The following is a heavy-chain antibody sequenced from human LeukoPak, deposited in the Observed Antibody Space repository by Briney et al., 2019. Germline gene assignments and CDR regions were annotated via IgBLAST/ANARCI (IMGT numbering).Heavy chain of an antibody. D-gene: IGHD2-21*01. CDR2: ISGSGGST. J-gene: IGHJ4*02. V-gene: IGHV3-23*01. CDR1: GFTFDDYA. Sequence: PGGSLRLSCAASGFTFDDYAMHWVWQAPGKGLEWVSAISGSGGSTYYADSVKGRFTISRDNSKNTLYLQMNSLRAEDTAVYYCAKHGWVMLDDKHSDYWGQGTLVTVSS. CDR3: AKHGWVMLDDKHSDY.